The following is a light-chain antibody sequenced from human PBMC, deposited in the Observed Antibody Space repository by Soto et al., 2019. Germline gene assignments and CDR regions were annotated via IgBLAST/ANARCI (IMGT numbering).Light chain of an antibody. J-gene: IGLJ3*02. Sequence: QSVLTQPPSLSGAPGQRVTISCTGSSSNIGAGFDVHWYHQIAGTAPKLLIYGNSHPPSGVPDRFSGSKSGTSASLAINRLQAGDAAHYYCQSYDNTLSGSWVFGVGTKVTVL. CDR1: SSNIGAGFD. CDR3: QSYDNTLSGSWV. CDR2: GNS. V-gene: IGLV1-40*01.